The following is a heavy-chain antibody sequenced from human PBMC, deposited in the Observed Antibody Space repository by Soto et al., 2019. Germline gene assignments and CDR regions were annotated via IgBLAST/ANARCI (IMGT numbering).Heavy chain of an antibody. CDR3: ARDRSADRFVQYFQH. J-gene: IGHJ1*01. CDR1: GFIFTSYS. D-gene: IGHD6-19*01. V-gene: IGHV3-21*01. CDR2: ISGGSDSI. Sequence: GGSLRLSCAASGFIFTSYSMVWVRLAPGKGLEWVASISGGSDSIFYADSVKGRFTVSRDNAKKSLFLQMNNLRAEDTAVYFCARDRSADRFVQYFQHWGQGTQVTVSS.